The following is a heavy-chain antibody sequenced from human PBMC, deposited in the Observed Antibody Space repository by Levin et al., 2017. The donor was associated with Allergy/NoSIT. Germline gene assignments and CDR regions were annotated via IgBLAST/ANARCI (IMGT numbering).Heavy chain of an antibody. D-gene: IGHD1-26*01. CDR3: ARDSNSGSYSSLGY. J-gene: IGHJ4*02. Sequence: GGSLRLSCAASGFTFSSYSMNWVRQAPGKGLEWVSSISTTSSYIYYADSVKGRFTISRDNAKNSLYLQMNSLRAEDTAVYYCARDSNSGSYSSLGYWGQGTLVTVSS. CDR1: GFTFSSYS. V-gene: IGHV3-21*01. CDR2: ISTTSSYI.